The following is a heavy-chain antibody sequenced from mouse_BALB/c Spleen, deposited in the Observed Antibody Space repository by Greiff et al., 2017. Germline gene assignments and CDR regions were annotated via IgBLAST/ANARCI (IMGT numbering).Heavy chain of an antibody. V-gene: IGHV14-4*02. CDR2: IDPENGDT. CDR3: NARGTYYFDY. D-gene: IGHD3-3*01. J-gene: IGHJ2*01. Sequence: VQLKESGAELVRSGASVKLSCTASGFNIKDYYMHWVKQRPEQGLEWIGWIDPENGDTEYAPKFQGKATMTADTSSNTAYLQLSSLTSEDTAVYYCNARGTYYFDYWGQGTTLTVSS. CDR1: GFNIKDYY.